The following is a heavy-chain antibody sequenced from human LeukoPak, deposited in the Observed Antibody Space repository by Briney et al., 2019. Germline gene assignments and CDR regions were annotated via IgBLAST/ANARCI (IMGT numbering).Heavy chain of an antibody. CDR3: AKDRAAGTYYFDY. J-gene: IGHJ4*02. D-gene: IGHD6-13*01. V-gene: IGHV3-33*06. CDR2: IWYDGSNK. Sequence: GGSLRLPCAASGFTFSSYGMHWVRQAPGKGLEWVAVIWYDGSNKYYADSVKGRFTISRDNSKNTLYLQMNSLRAEDTAVYYCAKDRAAGTYYFDYWGQGTLVTVSS. CDR1: GFTFSSYG.